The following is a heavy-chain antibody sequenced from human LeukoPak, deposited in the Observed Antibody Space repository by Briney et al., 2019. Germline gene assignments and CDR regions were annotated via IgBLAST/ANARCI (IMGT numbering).Heavy chain of an antibody. J-gene: IGHJ4*02. V-gene: IGHV3-48*01. D-gene: IGHD6-13*01. Sequence: PGGSLRLSCAASGFTFSSYSMTWVRQAPGKGLEWISYIHDGGSPIYYADSVKGRFTVSRDNAKNSLCLQMNSLRAEDTAVYYCARGGSSWFSYWGQGTLVTVSS. CDR2: IHDGGSPI. CDR3: ARGGSSWFSY. CDR1: GFTFSSYS.